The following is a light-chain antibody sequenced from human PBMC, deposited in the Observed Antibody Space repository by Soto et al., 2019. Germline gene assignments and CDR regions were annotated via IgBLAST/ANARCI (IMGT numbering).Light chain of an antibody. V-gene: IGKV4-1*01. CDR3: QQYYSIPFT. CDR1: QSVLYNSNNKNH. Sequence: DFVMTQAPDSLAVSLGEMATINCKSSQSVLYNSNNKNHLGWFQQKPGHPPKLLIYGASFRPSGVPDRFSGSGSWTDFTLTISSLQAEDVAVYYCQQYYSIPFTFGKGTKLDI. CDR2: GAS. J-gene: IGKJ2*01.